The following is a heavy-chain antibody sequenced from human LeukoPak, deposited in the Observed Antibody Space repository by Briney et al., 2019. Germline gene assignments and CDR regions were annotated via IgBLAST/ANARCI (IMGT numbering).Heavy chain of an antibody. CDR2: IYSGGST. J-gene: IGHJ4*02. CDR1: VFTVSSSY. Sequence: PGGSLRLSCAASVFTVSSSYMSWVRQAPGKGLEWVSVIYSGGSTYYADSVKGRFTISRDNSKNTLYLQMNSLRAEDTAVYYCARRGDQLGYWGQGTLVTVSS. V-gene: IGHV3-66*01. CDR3: ARRGDQLGY. D-gene: IGHD2-2*01.